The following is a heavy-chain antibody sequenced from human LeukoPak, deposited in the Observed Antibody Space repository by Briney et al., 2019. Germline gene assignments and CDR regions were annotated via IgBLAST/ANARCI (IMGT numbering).Heavy chain of an antibody. CDR2: INPNSGGT. Sequence: GASVKVSCKASGYTFTYYYIHWVRQAPGQGLEWMGWINPNSGGTNYAQKFQGRVTMTRDTSISTAYMELSRLRSDDTAVYYCARERITMVRGVLSGMDVWGQGTTVTVSS. V-gene: IGHV1-2*02. CDR1: GYTFTYYY. J-gene: IGHJ6*02. D-gene: IGHD3-10*01. CDR3: ARERITMVRGVLSGMDV.